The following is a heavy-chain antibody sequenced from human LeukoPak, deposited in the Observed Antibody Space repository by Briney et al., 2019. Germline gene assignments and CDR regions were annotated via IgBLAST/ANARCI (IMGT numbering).Heavy chain of an antibody. CDR1: GYTFTSYG. V-gene: IGHV1-18*01. CDR3: ATATYYYDSSGYYPDY. D-gene: IGHD3-22*01. Sequence: ASVKVSCKASGYTFTSYGISWVRQAPGQGLEWMGWISAYNGNTNYAQKLQGRVTMTTDTSTSTAYMELRSLRSDDTAVYYCATATYYYDSSGYYPDYWGQGTLVTVSS. CDR2: ISAYNGNT. J-gene: IGHJ4*02.